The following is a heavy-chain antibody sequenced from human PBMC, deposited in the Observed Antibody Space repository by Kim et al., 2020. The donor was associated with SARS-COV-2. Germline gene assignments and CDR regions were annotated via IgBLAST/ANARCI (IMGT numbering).Heavy chain of an antibody. CDR1: GYSFTSYW. J-gene: IGHJ4*02. CDR2: IYPGDSDT. D-gene: IGHD2-2*01. CDR3: ARHPAMEYCSSTSCYFYY. V-gene: IGHV5-51*01. Sequence: GESLKISCKGSGYSFTSYWIGWVRQMPGKGLEWMGIIYPGDSDTRYSPSFQGQVTISADKSISTAYLQWSSLKASDTAMYYCARHPAMEYCSSTSCYFYYWCQGTLVTVSS.